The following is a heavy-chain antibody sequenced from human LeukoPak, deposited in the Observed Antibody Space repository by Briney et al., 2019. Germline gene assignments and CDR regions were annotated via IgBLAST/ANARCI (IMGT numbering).Heavy chain of an antibody. CDR2: IYHSGST. D-gene: IGHD4-17*01. Sequence: SGTLSLTCAVSGGSISSSNWWGWVRLPPGKGLEWIGEIYHSGSTNYNPSLKSRVTISVDKSKNQFSLKLSSVTAADTAVYYCASHRGDDYGDISTWYFDLWGRGTLVTVSS. CDR1: GGSISSSNW. V-gene: IGHV4-4*02. J-gene: IGHJ2*01. CDR3: ASHRGDDYGDISTWYFDL.